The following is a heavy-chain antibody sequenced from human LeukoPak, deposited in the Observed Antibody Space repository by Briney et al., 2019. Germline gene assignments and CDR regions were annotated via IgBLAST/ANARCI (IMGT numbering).Heavy chain of an antibody. CDR2: IKPDSGDT. D-gene: IGHD7-27*01. CDR1: GYTFTDYY. CDR3: ARFDQDWGTFDY. J-gene: IGHJ4*02. V-gene: IGHV1-2*02. Sequence: GASVKVSCKASGYTFTDYYMHWVRQAPGQGLEWMGWIKPDSGDTHYVQKFQGGVTMTRDTSITTAYMELRLSSDDTAVYYCARFDQDWGTFDYWGQGTVVTVSS.